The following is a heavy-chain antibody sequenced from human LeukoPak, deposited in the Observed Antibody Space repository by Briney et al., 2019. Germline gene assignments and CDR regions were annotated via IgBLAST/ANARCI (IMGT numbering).Heavy chain of an antibody. Sequence: ASVKVSCKASGYTFNRYGINWVRQATGQGLEWMGWMNPNSGNTGYAQKFQGRVTMTRNTSISTAYMELSSLRSEDTAVYYCARVSAVARGWFDPWGQGTLVTVSS. V-gene: IGHV1-8*01. D-gene: IGHD6-19*01. J-gene: IGHJ5*02. CDR1: GYTFNRYG. CDR2: MNPNSGNT. CDR3: ARVSAVARGWFDP.